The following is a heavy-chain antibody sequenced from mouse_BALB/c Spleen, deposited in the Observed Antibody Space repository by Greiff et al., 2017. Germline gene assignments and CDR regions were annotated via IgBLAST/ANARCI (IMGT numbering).Heavy chain of an antibody. CDR2: IYPGSGST. Sequence: QVQLKQPGAELVKPGTSVKLSCKASGYNFTSYWINWVKLRPGQGLEWIGDIYPGSGSTNYNEKFKSKATLTVDTSSSTAYMQLSSLASEDSALYYCARGIWVDYWGQGTSVTVSS. V-gene: IGHV1-55*01. CDR1: GYNFTSYW. CDR3: ARGIWVDY. J-gene: IGHJ4*01. D-gene: IGHD4-1*01.